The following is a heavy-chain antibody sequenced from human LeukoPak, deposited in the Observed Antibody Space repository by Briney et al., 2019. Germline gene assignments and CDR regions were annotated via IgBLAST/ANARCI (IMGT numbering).Heavy chain of an antibody. J-gene: IGHJ3*02. CDR3: ARCSYSGSYSYSAFDI. V-gene: IGHV3-7*01. CDR1: GFTFSSYW. Sequence: HPGGSLRLSCAASGFTFSSYWMSWVRPAPGKGLEWVANIKQDGSEKYYVDSVKGRFTISRDNAKNSLYLQMNSLRAEDTAVYYGARCSYSGSYSYSAFDIWGQGTMVTVSS. D-gene: IGHD1-26*01. CDR2: IKQDGSEK.